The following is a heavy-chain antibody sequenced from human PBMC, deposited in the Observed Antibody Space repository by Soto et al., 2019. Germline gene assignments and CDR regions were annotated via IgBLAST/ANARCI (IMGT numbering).Heavy chain of an antibody. CDR1: GGTFSSYT. CDR2: IIPIIGKA. V-gene: IGHV1-69*02. J-gene: IGHJ4*02. D-gene: IGHD2-8*02. Sequence: QVQLVQSGAEVKKPGSSVKVSCKSSGGTFSSYTFIWVRQAPGQGLEWMGRIIPIIGKATSAQNFQGRVTITAAKSTSTANLKPSSLRSEDTVFYYGATTDGVINRVGPDSFYWGQGVLVIVAS. CDR3: ATTDGVINRVGPDSFY.